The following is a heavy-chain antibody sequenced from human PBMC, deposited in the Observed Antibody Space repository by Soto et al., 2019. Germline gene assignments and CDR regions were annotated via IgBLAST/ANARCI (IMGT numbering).Heavy chain of an antibody. D-gene: IGHD6-19*01. CDR3: AREKWGSGSRWLDP. J-gene: IGHJ5*02. Sequence: ASVKVSCKASGYTFTNYGISWVRQAPGQRLEWMGWINVGNGNTKYSQNFQGRVTINQDTSASTAYMELSSLTSEDTAVYYCAREKWGSGSRWLDPWGQGNLVTVSS. CDR1: GYTFTNYG. V-gene: IGHV1-3*01. CDR2: INVGNGNT.